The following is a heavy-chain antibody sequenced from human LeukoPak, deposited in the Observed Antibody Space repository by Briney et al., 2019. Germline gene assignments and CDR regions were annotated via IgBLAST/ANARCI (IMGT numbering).Heavy chain of an antibody. D-gene: IGHD3-10*01. Sequence: SQTLSLTCAVSGGSISSGGYSWSWIRQPPGKGLEWIGYIYHSGSTYYNPSLKSRVTISVDRSKNQFSLKLSSVTAADTAVYYCARVWFGFDPWGQGTLVTVSS. CDR2: IYHSGST. CDR3: ARVWFGFDP. CDR1: GGSISSGGYS. V-gene: IGHV4-30-2*01. J-gene: IGHJ5*02.